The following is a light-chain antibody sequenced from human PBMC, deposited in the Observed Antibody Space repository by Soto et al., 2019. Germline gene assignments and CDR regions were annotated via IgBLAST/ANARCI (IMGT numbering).Light chain of an antibody. V-gene: IGKV3-15*01. J-gene: IGKJ2*01. CDR1: QSVSSH. CDR2: DAS. CDR3: QQYNTWPPYT. Sequence: DIVMTQSPGTLSVSPGERATLSCRASQSVSSHLAWYQQKPGQAPRLLIYDASTRATGIPARFSGSGSGTDFTLSISSLQSEDFAVYFCQQYNTWPPYTFGQGTKLEI.